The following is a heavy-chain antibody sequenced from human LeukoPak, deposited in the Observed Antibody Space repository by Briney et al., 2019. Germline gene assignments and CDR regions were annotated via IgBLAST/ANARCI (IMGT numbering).Heavy chain of an antibody. CDR1: GYSISSGYY. CDR2: MYHSGNT. J-gene: IGHJ4*02. Sequence: SETLSLTCTVSGYSISSGYYWGWIRQPPGKGLEWIGTMYHSGNTYYNPSLKSRVTISVDTSKNQFSLKLASVTAADTAVYYCARAYSSSSIFDYWGQGTLVTVSS. D-gene: IGHD6-6*01. V-gene: IGHV4-38-2*02. CDR3: ARAYSSSSIFDY.